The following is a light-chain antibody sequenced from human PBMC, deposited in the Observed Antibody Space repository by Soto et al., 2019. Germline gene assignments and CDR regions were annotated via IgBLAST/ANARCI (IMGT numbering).Light chain of an antibody. J-gene: IGKJ1*01. Sequence: EIGLTQSPGTRSLSPGQRATLSCRASQSVSSSYLAWYQQKPGQATRLLIYGAYSRATGIPDRFSGSGSGTDFTLTISRLEPEDFAVYDCQQYGSSPPWTVGQGTKVEIK. CDR2: GAY. CDR1: QSVSSSY. CDR3: QQYGSSPPWT. V-gene: IGKV3-20*01.